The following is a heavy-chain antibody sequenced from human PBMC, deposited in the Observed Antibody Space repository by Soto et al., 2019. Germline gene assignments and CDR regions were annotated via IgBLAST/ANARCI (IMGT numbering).Heavy chain of an antibody. CDR1: GFTFSSYA. J-gene: IGHJ3*02. V-gene: IGHV3-23*01. CDR2: ISGSGGST. D-gene: IGHD6-6*01. CDR3: AKEESIAARPGSDAFDI. Sequence: GGSLRLSCAASGFTFSSYAMSWVRQAPGKGLEWVSAISGSGGSTYYADSVKGRFTISRDNSKNTLYLQMNSLRAEDTAVYYCAKEESIAARPGSDAFDIWGQGTMVTVSS.